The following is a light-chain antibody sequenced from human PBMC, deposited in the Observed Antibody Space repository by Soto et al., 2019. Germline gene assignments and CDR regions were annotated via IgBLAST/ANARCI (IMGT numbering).Light chain of an antibody. J-gene: IGLJ1*01. V-gene: IGLV2-14*03. CDR3: SSYTSSSTRV. CDR1: SSDVGAYDY. Sequence: QSVLTQPASVSGSPGQSITISCTGTSSDVGAYDYVSWYQQHPDKAPKLMIYEVSNRPSGVSNRFSGSKSVNTATLTISGLQADDEADYYCSSYTSSSTRVFVTGTKLTVL. CDR2: EVS.